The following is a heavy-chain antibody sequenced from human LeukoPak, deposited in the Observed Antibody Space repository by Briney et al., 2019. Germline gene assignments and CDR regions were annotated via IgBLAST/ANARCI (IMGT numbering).Heavy chain of an antibody. J-gene: IGHJ4*02. Sequence: GGSLRLSCAASGFTFSSYAMSWVRQAPGKGLEWVSAISGSDSRTYYADSVKGRFTISRDNSKNTLYLQMNSLRVEDTAVYYCAREMTGYSYADFDYWGQGTLVTVSS. V-gene: IGHV3-23*01. D-gene: IGHD5-18*01. CDR3: AREMTGYSYADFDY. CDR2: ISGSDSRT. CDR1: GFTFSSYA.